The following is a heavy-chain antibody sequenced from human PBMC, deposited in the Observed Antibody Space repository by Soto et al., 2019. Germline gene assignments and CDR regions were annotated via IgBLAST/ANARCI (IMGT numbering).Heavy chain of an antibody. V-gene: IGHV4-39*01. J-gene: IGHJ5*02. D-gene: IGHD6-13*01. CDR2: IFYTGSN. Sequence: PSGTRSLTCTVCGGCINSNRYYWSWNRQPSWNGLEWIGSIFYTGSNCYSPSLRGRLTISLDPSKYQFSLKWSSVTAADPAMYYCARPKTIGAGDGKGWSDPWGQGTLVTVSS. CDR1: GGCINSNRYY. CDR3: ARPKTIGAGDGKGWSDP.